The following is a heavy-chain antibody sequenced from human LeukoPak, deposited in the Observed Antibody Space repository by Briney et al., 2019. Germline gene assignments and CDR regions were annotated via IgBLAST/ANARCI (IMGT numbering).Heavy chain of an antibody. J-gene: IGHJ4*02. CDR2: IYYTGST. CDR1: GASISSYY. D-gene: IGHD6-13*01. V-gene: IGHV4-59*12. CDR3: ARGLRFRIAAAGSPFDY. Sequence: PSETLSLTCTVSGASISSYYCNWIRQPPGKGLEWIGYIYYTGSTNHNPSLKSRVTISVDTSKNQFSLKLSSVTAADTAVYYCARGLRFRIAAAGSPFDYWGQGTLVTVSS.